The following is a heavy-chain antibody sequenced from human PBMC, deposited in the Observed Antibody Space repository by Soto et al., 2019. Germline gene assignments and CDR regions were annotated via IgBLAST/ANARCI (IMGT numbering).Heavy chain of an antibody. V-gene: IGHV4-39*01. CDR2: IYYSGGT. CDR3: ARRVRYDSSGYYDPVFDY. J-gene: IGHJ4*02. Sequence: SETLSLTCTVSGGSISSSSYYWGWIRQPPGKGLEWIGSIYYSGGTYYNPSLKSRVTISVDTSKNQFSLKLSSVAAADTAVYYCARRVRYDSSGYYDPVFDYWGQGTLVTVSS. D-gene: IGHD3-22*01. CDR1: GGSISSSSYY.